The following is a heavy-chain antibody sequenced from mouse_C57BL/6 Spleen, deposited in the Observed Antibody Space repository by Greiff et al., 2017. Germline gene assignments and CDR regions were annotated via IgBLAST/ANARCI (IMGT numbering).Heavy chain of an antibody. CDR3: APDYDYDVGYFDV. CDR2: IDPEDGET. V-gene: IGHV14-2*01. D-gene: IGHD2-4*01. J-gene: IGHJ1*03. Sequence: EVKLQESGAELVKPGASVKLSCTASGFNIKDYYMHWVKQKTEQGLAGIGRIDPEDGETKYAPKFPGKATITADTSSHTAYLQLSSLTSEDPAVYYCAPDYDYDVGYFDVWGTGTTVTVSS. CDR1: GFNIKDYY.